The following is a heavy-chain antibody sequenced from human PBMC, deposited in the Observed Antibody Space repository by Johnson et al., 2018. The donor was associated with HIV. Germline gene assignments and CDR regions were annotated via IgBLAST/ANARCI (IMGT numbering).Heavy chain of an antibody. CDR3: AKDLSWKGCCDAFDI. D-gene: IGHD6-13*01. J-gene: IGHJ3*02. Sequence: LVESGGVVVQPGGSLRLSCAASGFTFDDYAMHWVRQAPGKGMEWVSLISWDGGSTYYADSVKGRFTISRDNSKNSLYLQMNSLRAEDTALYYCAKDLSWKGCCDAFDIWGQGTMVTVSS. CDR1: GFTFDDYA. CDR2: ISWDGGST. V-gene: IGHV3-43D*03.